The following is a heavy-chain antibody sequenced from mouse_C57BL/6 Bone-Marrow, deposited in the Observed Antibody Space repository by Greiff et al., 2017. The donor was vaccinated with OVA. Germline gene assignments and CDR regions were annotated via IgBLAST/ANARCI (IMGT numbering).Heavy chain of an antibody. V-gene: IGHV5-4*01. J-gene: IGHJ2*01. CDR1: GFTFSSYA. CDR2: ISDGGSYT. Sequence: DVMLVESGGGLVKPGGSLKLSCAASGFTFSSYAMSWVRQTPEKRLEWVATISDGGSYTYYPDNVKGRFTISRDNAKNNLYLQMSHLKSEDTAMYYCARDYDYDGSYWGQGTTLTVSS. D-gene: IGHD2-4*01. CDR3: ARDYDYDGSY.